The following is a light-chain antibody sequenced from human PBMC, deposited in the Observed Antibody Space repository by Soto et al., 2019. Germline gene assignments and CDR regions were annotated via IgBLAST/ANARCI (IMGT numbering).Light chain of an antibody. V-gene: IGKV3-11*01. CDR1: QSVSNNY. Sequence: EIVLTQSPGTRSLSPGEIATLSCMASQSVSNNYLAWYQQKPGQAPRLLIYGASNRATGIPARFSGSGSGTDFTLTISSLEPEDFAVYYCQQRSNWPPITFGQGTRLEIK. CDR3: QQRSNWPPIT. CDR2: GAS. J-gene: IGKJ5*01.